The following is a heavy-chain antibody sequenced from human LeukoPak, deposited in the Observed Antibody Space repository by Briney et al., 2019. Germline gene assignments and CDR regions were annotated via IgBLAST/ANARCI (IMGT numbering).Heavy chain of an antibody. CDR1: GFTFSNAW. V-gene: IGHV3-23*01. D-gene: IGHD3-10*01. CDR3: AKDSSAPYYGSGSYLWD. Sequence: GGSLRLSCAASGFTFSNAWMSWVRQAPGRGLEWVSAISTTGGTTYYADSVKGRFTISRDNSKNTLYLQMNSLRAEDTAVYYCAKDSSAPYYGSGSYLWDWGQGTLVTVSS. CDR2: ISTTGGTT. J-gene: IGHJ4*02.